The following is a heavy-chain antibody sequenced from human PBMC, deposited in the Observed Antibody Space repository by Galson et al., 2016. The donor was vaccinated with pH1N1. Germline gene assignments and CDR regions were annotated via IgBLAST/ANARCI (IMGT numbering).Heavy chain of an antibody. Sequence: SVKVSCKAPGVTFSSYAINWVRQAPGQGLEWVGGISPMFRTTNHAQNFQGRLTITADETTTTAYMELKSLRSEDTAVYYCARDRGYTSSRGLGFDYWGHGTLFTVSS. CDR1: GVTFSSYA. CDR3: ARDRGYTSSRGLGFDY. D-gene: IGHD5-12*01. J-gene: IGHJ4*01. V-gene: IGHV1-69*13. CDR2: ISPMFRTT.